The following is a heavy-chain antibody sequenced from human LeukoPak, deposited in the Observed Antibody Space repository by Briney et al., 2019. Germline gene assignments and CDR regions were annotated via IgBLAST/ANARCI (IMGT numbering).Heavy chain of an antibody. Sequence: PSETLSLTCTVSGGSVSSGSYYWSWIRQPPGKGLEWIGYIYYSGSTNYNPSLKSRVTISVDTSKNQFSLKLSSVTAADTAVYYCARARIVGAEYYFDYWGQGTLVTVSS. CDR1: GGSVSSGSYY. D-gene: IGHD1-26*01. J-gene: IGHJ4*02. CDR3: ARARIVGAEYYFDY. CDR2: IYYSGST. V-gene: IGHV4-61*01.